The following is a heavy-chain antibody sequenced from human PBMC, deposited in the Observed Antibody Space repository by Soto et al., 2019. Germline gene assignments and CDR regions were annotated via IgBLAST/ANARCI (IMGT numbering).Heavy chain of an antibody. J-gene: IGHJ6*03. Sequence: SETLSLTCTVSGGSISSGGYYWSWIRQHPGKGLEWTGYIYYSGSTYYNPSLKSRVTISVDTSKNQFSLKLSSVTAADTAVYYCAGGDYVSQYYMDVWGKGTTVTVSS. V-gene: IGHV4-31*03. CDR2: IYYSGST. CDR3: AGGDYVSQYYMDV. D-gene: IGHD4-17*01. CDR1: GGSISSGGYY.